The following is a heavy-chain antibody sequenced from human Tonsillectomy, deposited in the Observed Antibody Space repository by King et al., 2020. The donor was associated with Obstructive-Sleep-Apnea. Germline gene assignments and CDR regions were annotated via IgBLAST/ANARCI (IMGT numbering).Heavy chain of an antibody. CDR2: IYPGDSDT. CDR1: GYRFTSYW. Sequence: EMQLVQSGAEVKKPGESLKISCKGSGYRFTSYWIGWVRQMPGRGLEWMGIIYPGDSDTRYSPSFQGQVTISADKSNSTAYLQWSRLRASDTAMYYCASWDWSSGSYYSFAGGAFDIWGHGTMVTVSS. CDR3: ASWDWSSGSYYSFAGGAFDI. J-gene: IGHJ3*02. D-gene: IGHD3-10*01. V-gene: IGHV5-51*01.